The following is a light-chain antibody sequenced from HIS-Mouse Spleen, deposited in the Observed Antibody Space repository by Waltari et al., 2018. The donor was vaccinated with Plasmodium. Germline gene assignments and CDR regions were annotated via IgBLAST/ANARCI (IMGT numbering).Light chain of an antibody. CDR3: QSADSSGTYWV. CDR1: ALPKQY. J-gene: IGLJ3*02. Sequence: SYELTQPPSVSVSPGQTARITCSGDALPKQYAYWYQQKQGQAPVLVINKDSERPSGIPERFSGPSSGTTVTLTISGVQAEDEADYYCQSADSSGTYWVFGGGTKLTVL. CDR2: KDS. V-gene: IGLV3-25*03.